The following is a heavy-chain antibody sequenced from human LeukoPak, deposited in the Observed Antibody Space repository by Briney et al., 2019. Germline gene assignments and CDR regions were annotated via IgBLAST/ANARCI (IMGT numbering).Heavy chain of an antibody. V-gene: IGHV4-31*03. CDR1: GGSISSGGYY. CDR3: ARTVVVVAATPLDYFDY. Sequence: SETLSLTCTVSGGSISSGGYYWSWFRQHPGKGLEWIGYIYYSGSTYYNPSLKSRVTISVDTSKNQFSLKLSSVTAADTAVYYCARTVVVVAATPLDYFDYWGQGTLVTVSS. D-gene: IGHD2-15*01. J-gene: IGHJ4*02. CDR2: IYYSGST.